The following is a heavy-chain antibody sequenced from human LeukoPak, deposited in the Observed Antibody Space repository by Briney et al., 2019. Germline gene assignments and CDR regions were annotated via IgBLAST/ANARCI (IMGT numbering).Heavy chain of an antibody. D-gene: IGHD2-21*01. V-gene: IGHV3-23*01. CDR1: GFTFSSYA. Sequence: GGSLRLSCAASGFTFSSYAMSWVRQAPGKGLEWVSAISGSGGSTYYADSVKGRFTISRDNSKNTLYLQMNSLRAEDTAVYYCATDLLLAHDAFDIWGQGTMVTVSS. CDR3: ATDLLLAHDAFDI. J-gene: IGHJ3*02. CDR2: ISGSGGST.